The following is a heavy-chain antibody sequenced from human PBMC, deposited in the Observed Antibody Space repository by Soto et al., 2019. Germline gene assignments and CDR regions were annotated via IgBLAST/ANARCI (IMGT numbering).Heavy chain of an antibody. CDR3: ARLGYCSSTSCYTDSSNWYQDY. J-gene: IGHJ4*02. CDR2: INSSSSYI. V-gene: IGHV3-21*01. D-gene: IGHD2-2*02. Sequence: EVQLVESGGGLVKPGGSLRLSCAASGFTFSSYCMNWVRQAPGKGLEWVSSINSSSSYIYYADSVKGRFTISRDNAKNSLYLQMNSLRAEDTAVYYCARLGYCSSTSCYTDSSNWYQDYWGQGTLVTVSS. CDR1: GFTFSSYC.